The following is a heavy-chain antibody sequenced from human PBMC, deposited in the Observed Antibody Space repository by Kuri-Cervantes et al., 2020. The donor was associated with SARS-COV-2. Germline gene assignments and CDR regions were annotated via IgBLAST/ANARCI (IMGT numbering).Heavy chain of an antibody. D-gene: IGHD7-27*01. CDR3: ASGPRTGESSLYYYYMDV. CDR1: GGTFSSYA. Sequence: SVKVSCKASGGTFSSYAISWVRRAPGQGLEWMGRIIPIFGTANYAQKFQGRVTITADESTSTAYMELSSLRSEDTAVYYCASGPRTGESSLYYYYMDVWGKGTTVTVSS. CDR2: IIPIFGTA. J-gene: IGHJ6*03. V-gene: IGHV1-69*13.